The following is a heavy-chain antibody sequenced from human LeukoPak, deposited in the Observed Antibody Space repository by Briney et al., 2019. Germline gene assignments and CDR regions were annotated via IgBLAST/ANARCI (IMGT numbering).Heavy chain of an antibody. CDR2: ISGSGGST. Sequence: GGSLRLSCAASGFTFSSYAMSWVRQAPGKGLEWVSAISGSGGSTYYADSVKGRLTISRDNSKNTLYLQMNSLRAEDTAVYYCAKARDSSGWYYFDYWGQGTLVTVSS. V-gene: IGHV3-23*01. J-gene: IGHJ4*02. D-gene: IGHD6-19*01. CDR1: GFTFSSYA. CDR3: AKARDSSGWYYFDY.